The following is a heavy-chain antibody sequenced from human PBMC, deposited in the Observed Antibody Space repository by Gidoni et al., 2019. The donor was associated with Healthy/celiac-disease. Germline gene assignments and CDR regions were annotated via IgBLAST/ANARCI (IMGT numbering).Heavy chain of an antibody. CDR1: GFTFRSYA. CDR3: AREIVGAPWWFDY. CDR2: ISGSGGST. J-gene: IGHJ4*02. D-gene: IGHD1-26*01. Sequence: EVQLLESGGGLVQPGGSLRLSCAASGFTFRSYAMSWVRQAPGKGLEWVSAISGSGGSTYYADSVKGRFTISRDNSKNTLYLQMNSLRAEDTAVYYCAREIVGAPWWFDYWGQGTLVTVSS. V-gene: IGHV3-23*01.